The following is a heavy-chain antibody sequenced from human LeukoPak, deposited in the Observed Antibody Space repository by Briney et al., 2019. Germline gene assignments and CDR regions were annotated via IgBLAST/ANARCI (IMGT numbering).Heavy chain of an antibody. V-gene: IGHV4-34*01. Sequence: KTSETLSLTCAVYGGSFSGYYWSWIRQPPGKGLEWIGEINHSGSTNYNPSLKSRVTISVDTSKNQFSLKLSSVTAADTAVYYCARDLGRGYYYGSGGFDPWGQGTLVTVSS. D-gene: IGHD3-10*01. CDR2: INHSGST. CDR1: GGSFSGYY. J-gene: IGHJ5*02. CDR3: ARDLGRGYYYGSGGFDP.